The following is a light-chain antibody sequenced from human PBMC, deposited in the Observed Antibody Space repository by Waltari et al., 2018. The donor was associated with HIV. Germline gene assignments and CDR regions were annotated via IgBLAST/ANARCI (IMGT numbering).Light chain of an antibody. J-gene: IGKJ1*01. CDR1: QSLLHSNGYNY. CDR3: MQALQTTWT. CDR2: LGS. Sequence: DIVMTQSPLSLPVTPGEPASISCRSSQSLLHSNGYNYLDWYLQKPGHSPQLLIYLGSNRAPGVPDRFSGSGSGTDFTLKISRVEAEDVGVYYCMQALQTTWTFGQGTKVEIK. V-gene: IGKV2-28*01.